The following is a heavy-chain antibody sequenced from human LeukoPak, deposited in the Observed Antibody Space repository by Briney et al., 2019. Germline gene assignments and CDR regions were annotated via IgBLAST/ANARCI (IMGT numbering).Heavy chain of an antibody. CDR2: IYYSGGT. CDR3: ATSPEGVFGWFDP. D-gene: IGHD3-10*01. CDR1: GGSISNSY. J-gene: IGHJ5*02. V-gene: IGHV4-59*01. Sequence: SETLSLTCSVSGGSISNSYCNWIRQPPGKGLEWVGYIYYSGGTNYNPSLKSRVTISVDTSKNQFSLKLSSVTAADTAVYYCATSPEGVFGWFDPWGQGTLVTVSS.